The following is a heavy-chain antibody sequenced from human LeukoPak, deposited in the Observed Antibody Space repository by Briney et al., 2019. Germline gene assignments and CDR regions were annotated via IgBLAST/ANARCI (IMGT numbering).Heavy chain of an antibody. CDR2: ISSSSSYI. CDR3: ARDPFDGSGSYVPWFDP. J-gene: IGHJ5*02. CDR1: GFTFSSYS. Sequence: PGGSLRLSCAASGFTFSSYSMNWVRQAPGKGLEWVSSISSSSSYIYYADSVKGRFTISRDNAKNSLYLRMNSLRAEDAAVYYCARDPFDGSGSYVPWFDPWGQGTLVTVSS. D-gene: IGHD3-10*01. V-gene: IGHV3-21*01.